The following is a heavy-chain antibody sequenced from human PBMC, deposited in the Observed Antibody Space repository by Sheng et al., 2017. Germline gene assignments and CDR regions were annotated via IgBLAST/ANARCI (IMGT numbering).Heavy chain of an antibody. CDR3: ARGVVGYSSSWYDY. J-gene: IGHJ4*02. CDR1: GGSVSSGSYY. CDR2: IYYSGST. D-gene: IGHD6-13*01. V-gene: IGHV4-61*01. Sequence: QVQLQESGPGLVKPSETLSLTCTVSGGSVSSGSYYWSWIRQPPGKGLEWIGYIYYSGSTNYNPSLKSRVTISVDTSKNQFSLKLSSVTAADTAVYYCARGVVGYSSSWYDYWGQGNPGHRLL.